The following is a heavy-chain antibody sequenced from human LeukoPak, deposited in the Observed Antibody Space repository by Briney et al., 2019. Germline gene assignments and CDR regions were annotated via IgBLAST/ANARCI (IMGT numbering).Heavy chain of an antibody. CDR1: GSSFTSYW. CDR2: IYPGDSDT. D-gene: IGHD4-17*01. J-gene: IGHJ4*02. V-gene: IGHV5-51*01. Sequence: GASLKISCKGSGSSFTSYWIGWVRPMPGKGLEWMWIIYPGDSDTRYSLSFQGQVTISADKSISTAYLQWSSLKASDTAMYYCARYRDYGYFDYWGQGTLVTVSS. CDR3: ARYRDYGYFDY.